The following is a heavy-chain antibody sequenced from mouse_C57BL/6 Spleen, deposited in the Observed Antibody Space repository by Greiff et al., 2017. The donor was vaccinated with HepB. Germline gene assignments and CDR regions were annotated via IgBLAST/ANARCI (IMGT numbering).Heavy chain of an antibody. Sequence: VQLQQPGAELVKPGASVKLSCKASGYTFTSYWMHWVKQRPGQGLEWIGMIHPNSGSTNYNEKFKSKATLTVYKSSSTAYMQLSSLTSEDSAVYYCAREVPYYFDYWGQGTTLTVSS. CDR3: AREVPYYFDY. J-gene: IGHJ2*01. CDR1: GYTFTSYW. CDR2: IHPNSGST. D-gene: IGHD2-14*01. V-gene: IGHV1-64*01.